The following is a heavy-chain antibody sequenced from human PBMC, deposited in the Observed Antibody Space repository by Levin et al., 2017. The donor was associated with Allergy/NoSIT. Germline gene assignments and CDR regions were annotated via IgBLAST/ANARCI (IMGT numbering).Heavy chain of an antibody. Sequence: GESLKISCAASEFTFSSYSMKWVRQAPGKGLEWVSSISSSSRYIYYADSVRGRFTISRDNAKNSLFLQMNSLRAEDTAVYYCARFTGDPILVDYWGQGTLVTVSS. CDR2: ISSSSRYI. D-gene: IGHD7-27*01. CDR3: ARFTGDPILVDY. V-gene: IGHV3-21*01. J-gene: IGHJ4*02. CDR1: EFTFSSYS.